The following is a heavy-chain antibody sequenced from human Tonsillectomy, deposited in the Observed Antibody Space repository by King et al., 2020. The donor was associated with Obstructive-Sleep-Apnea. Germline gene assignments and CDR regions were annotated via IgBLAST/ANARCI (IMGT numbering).Heavy chain of an antibody. CDR1: GFTFDDYA. D-gene: IGHD1-26*01. CDR3: AKEIRVGPHDVFDV. Sequence: QLVQSGGGLVQPGRSLRLSCAASGFTFDDYAMHWVRQAPGKGLEWVSGVSWNSGRIGYADSVKGRFTISRDNAKNFLYLQMNSLRVEDTALYYCAKEIRVGPHDVFDVWGQGTKVTVSS. J-gene: IGHJ3*01. V-gene: IGHV3-9*01. CDR2: VSWNSGRI.